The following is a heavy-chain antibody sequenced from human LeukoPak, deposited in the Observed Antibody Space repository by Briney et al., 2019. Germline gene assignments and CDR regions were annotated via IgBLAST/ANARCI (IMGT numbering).Heavy chain of an antibody. CDR3: ARQNREYYYDSSGYYSY. CDR1: GGSISSGDYY. J-gene: IGHJ4*02. D-gene: IGHD3-22*01. V-gene: IGHV4-30-4*08. Sequence: SETLSLTCTVSGGSISSGDYYWSWIRQPPGKGLEWIGYIYYSGSTYYNPSLKSRVTISLDTSKNQFSLKLSSVTAADTAVYYCARQNREYYYDSSGYYSYWGQGTLVTVSS. CDR2: IYYSGST.